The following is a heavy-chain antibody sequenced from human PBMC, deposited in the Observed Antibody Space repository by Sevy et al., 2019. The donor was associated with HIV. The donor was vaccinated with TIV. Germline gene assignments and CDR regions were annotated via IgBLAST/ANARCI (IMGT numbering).Heavy chain of an antibody. J-gene: IGHJ4*02. CDR3: ATTKDYYESSGVPFDY. CDR2: FDPEDAKT. Sequence: ASVKVSCKVSGYTLTQLSMHWVRLTPGKGLEWMASFDPEDAKTVYSQKFQGRLSMTEDTSTHTAYMELSSLRSEDTAVYYCATTKDYYESSGVPFDYWGQGTLVTVSS. CDR1: GYTLTQLS. V-gene: IGHV1-24*01. D-gene: IGHD3-22*01.